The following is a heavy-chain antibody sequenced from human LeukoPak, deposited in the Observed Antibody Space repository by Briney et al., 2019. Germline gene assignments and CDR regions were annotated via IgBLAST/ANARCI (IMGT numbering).Heavy chain of an antibody. V-gene: IGHV1-18*01. CDR1: GYTFTSYG. D-gene: IGHD3-10*01. J-gene: IGHJ4*02. Sequence: ASVKVSCKASGYTFTSYGISWVRQAPGQGLEWMGWISAYNGNTNHAQKLQGRVTMTTDTSTSTAYMELRSLRSDDTAVYYCAREDMVRGVIIKGGVDYWGQGTLVTVSS. CDR2: ISAYNGNT. CDR3: AREDMVRGVIIKGGVDY.